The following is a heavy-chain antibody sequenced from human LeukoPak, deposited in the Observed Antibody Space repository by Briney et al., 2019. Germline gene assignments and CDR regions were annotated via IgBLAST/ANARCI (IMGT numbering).Heavy chain of an antibody. CDR1: GGTFSSYA. CDR2: IIPIFGTA. J-gene: IGHJ5*02. CDR3: ARNVYDIASPYNWFDP. Sequence: GASVKVSCKASGGTFSSYAISWVRQAPGQGLEWMGGIIPIFGTANYAQKFQGRVTITTDEFTSTAYMELSSLRSEDTAVYYCARNVYDIASPYNWFDPWGQGTLVTVSS. D-gene: IGHD3-22*01. V-gene: IGHV1-69*05.